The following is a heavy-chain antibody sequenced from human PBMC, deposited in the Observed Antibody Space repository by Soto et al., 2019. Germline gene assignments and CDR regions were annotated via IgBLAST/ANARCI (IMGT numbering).Heavy chain of an antibody. Sequence: QITLKESGPTLVKPTQTLTLTCTFSGFSLSTSGVGVGWIRQPPGKALEWLALIYWDDDKRYSPSLKSRLTITKDTTKNQVVLTTTNMDPVDTATYYGAHRRRDGPYDYMWGRQSPNYYYYMDVWGKGTTVTVSS. J-gene: IGHJ6*03. D-gene: IGHD3-16*01. V-gene: IGHV2-5*02. CDR1: GFSLSTSGVG. CDR3: AHRRRDGPYDYMWGRQSPNYYYYMDV. CDR2: IYWDDDK.